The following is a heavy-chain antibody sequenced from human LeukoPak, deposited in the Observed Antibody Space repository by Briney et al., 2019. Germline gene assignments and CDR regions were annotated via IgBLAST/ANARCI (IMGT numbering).Heavy chain of an antibody. CDR2: IRQDESER. CDR3: VRVHRYSSSWDSFDY. Sequence: GGSLRLSCEGSGFSFSSYWMTWVRQLPGKGPEWVANIRQDESERYFADSVKGRFTISRDNANNSLYLQMNSLRADDTALYYCVRVHRYSSSWDSFDYWGQGTLVTVSS. J-gene: IGHJ4*02. D-gene: IGHD6-13*01. CDR1: GFSFSSYW. V-gene: IGHV3-7*03.